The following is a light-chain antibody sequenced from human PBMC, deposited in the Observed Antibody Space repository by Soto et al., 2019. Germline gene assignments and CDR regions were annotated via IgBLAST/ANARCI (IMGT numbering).Light chain of an antibody. CDR1: SSDVGTYDY. CDR2: AVS. V-gene: IGLV2-14*03. J-gene: IGLJ2*01. Sequence: QSAPTQPASVSGSPGQSITISCTGTSSDVGTYDYVSWYQHHPGKAPKLMIYAVSNRPSGVSNRFSGSKSGNTASLTISGLQAEDEADYYCNSYTSSSTLLFGGGTKLTVL. CDR3: NSYTSSSTLL.